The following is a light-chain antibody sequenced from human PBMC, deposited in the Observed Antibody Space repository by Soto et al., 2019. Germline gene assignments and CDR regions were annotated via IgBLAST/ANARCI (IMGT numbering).Light chain of an antibody. Sequence: DIQMTQSPSTLSGSVGDRVTITCRASQTISSWLAWYQQKPGKAPKLLIYKPSTLKSGVPSRFSGSGSGTEFTLTISRLQPDDFATYYCQHYNSYSEAFGQGTKVELK. CDR2: KPS. CDR1: QTISSW. J-gene: IGKJ1*01. V-gene: IGKV1-5*03. CDR3: QHYNSYSEA.